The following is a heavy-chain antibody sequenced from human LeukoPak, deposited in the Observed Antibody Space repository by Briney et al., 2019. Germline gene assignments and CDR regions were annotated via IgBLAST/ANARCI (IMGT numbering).Heavy chain of an antibody. CDR1: GFTFSSYS. CDR2: ISSSSSYI. D-gene: IGHD4-23*01. Sequence: GSLRLSCAASGFTFSSYSMNWVRQAPGKGLEWVSSISSSSSYIYYADSVKGRFTISRDNAKNSLYLQMNSLRAEDTAVCYCARTGDDYGGELDYWGQGTLVTVSS. J-gene: IGHJ4*02. V-gene: IGHV3-21*01. CDR3: ARTGDDYGGELDY.